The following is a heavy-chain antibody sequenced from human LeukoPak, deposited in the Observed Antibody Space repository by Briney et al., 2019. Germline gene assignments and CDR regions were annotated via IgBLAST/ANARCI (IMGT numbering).Heavy chain of an antibody. CDR2: IYHSGST. CDR1: GGSISSGGYS. D-gene: IGHD3-22*01. J-gene: IGHJ5*02. CDR3: ARADSSGPNWFDP. V-gene: IGHV4-30-2*01. Sequence: SQTLSLTCAASGGSISSGGYSWSWIRQPPGTGLEWIGYIYHSGSTYYNPSLKSRVTISVDRSKNQFSLKLSSVTAADTAVYYCARADSSGPNWFDPWGQGTLVTVSS.